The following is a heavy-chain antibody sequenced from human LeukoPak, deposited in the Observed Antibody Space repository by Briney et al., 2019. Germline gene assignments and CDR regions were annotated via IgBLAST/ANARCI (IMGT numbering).Heavy chain of an antibody. CDR3: ARRSQGGGSGWYAVDY. J-gene: IGHJ4*02. V-gene: IGHV3-23*01. D-gene: IGHD6-19*01. CDR1: GFTFSSYA. CDR2: ISGSGGST. Sequence: QAGGSLRLSCAASGFTFSSYAMSWVRQAPGKGLEWVSAISGSGGSTYYADSVKGRFTISRDNSKNTLYLQMNSLRAEDTAVYYCARRSQGGGSGWYAVDYWGQGALVTVSS.